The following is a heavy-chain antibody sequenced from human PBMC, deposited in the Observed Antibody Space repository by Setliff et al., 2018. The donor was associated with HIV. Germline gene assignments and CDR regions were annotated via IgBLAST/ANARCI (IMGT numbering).Heavy chain of an antibody. Sequence: PGGPLRLSCAASGFTFNSYGMHWVRQAPGKGLAWVALIWYDASKQEDAESVKGRCNILRDDSKKTVDLQMNSLRADDTAVYYCVKDVVKFWSGSGALDFWGPGTLVTVSS. CDR2: IWYDASKQ. V-gene: IGHV3-33*06. J-gene: IGHJ4*02. D-gene: IGHD3-3*01. CDR1: GFTFNSYG. CDR3: VKDVVKFWSGSGALDF.